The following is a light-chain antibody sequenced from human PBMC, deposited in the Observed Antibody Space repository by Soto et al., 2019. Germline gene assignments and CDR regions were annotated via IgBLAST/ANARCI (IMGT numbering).Light chain of an antibody. CDR2: AAS. V-gene: IGKV1-39*01. Sequence: DIQMTQSPSSLSASVGDRVSITCRASQSIRSHLNWYQHKPGKAPKVLIYAASSLQGGVPSRFSGRGSGTDFTLTIKSLQPEDFATYYCQQSFSSPFTLGPGTKVDVK. CDR1: QSIRSH. J-gene: IGKJ3*01. CDR3: QQSFSSPFT.